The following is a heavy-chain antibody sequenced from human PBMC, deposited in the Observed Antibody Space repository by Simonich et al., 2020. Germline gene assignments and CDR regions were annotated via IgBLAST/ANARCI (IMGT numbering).Heavy chain of an antibody. CDR1: GFTFSSYA. V-gene: IGHV3-30*07. CDR3: AREGLLLDAFDI. D-gene: IGHD2-15*01. Sequence: QVQLVESGGGVVQPGRSLRLSCAASGFTFSSYAMHWVRQAPGKGLEGVAVISYDGSNKYYADSGKGRFTSSRDNSKNTLYLQMNSLRAEDTAVYYCAREGLLLDAFDIWGQGTMVTVSS. CDR2: ISYDGSNK. J-gene: IGHJ3*02.